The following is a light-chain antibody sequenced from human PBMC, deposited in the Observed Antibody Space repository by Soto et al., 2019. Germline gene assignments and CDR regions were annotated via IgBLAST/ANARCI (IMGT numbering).Light chain of an antibody. J-gene: IGKJ1*01. CDR1: QSVSSN. V-gene: IGKV3-20*01. CDR3: QQYGRSPTT. Sequence: EIVMTQSPATLSVSPGERATLSCRASQSVSSNVAWYQQKPGQAPRLLFYGASSRATGIPDRFSGSGSGTDFTLTISRLEPEDFAVYYCQQYGRSPTTFGQGTKVDIK. CDR2: GAS.